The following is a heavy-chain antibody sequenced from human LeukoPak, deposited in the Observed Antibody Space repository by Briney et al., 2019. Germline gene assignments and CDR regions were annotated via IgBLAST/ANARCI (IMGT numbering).Heavy chain of an antibody. CDR1: GGSISSYY. J-gene: IGHJ3*02. CDR3: ARQAYSSSWVTGPAFDI. D-gene: IGHD6-13*01. V-gene: IGHV4-59*01. CDR2: IYYSGST. Sequence: SETLSLTCTVSGGSISSYYWSWIRQPPGKGLEWIGYIYYSGSTNYNPSLKSRVTISVDTSKNQFSLKLSSVTAADTAVYYCARQAYSSSWVTGPAFDIWGQGTMATVSS.